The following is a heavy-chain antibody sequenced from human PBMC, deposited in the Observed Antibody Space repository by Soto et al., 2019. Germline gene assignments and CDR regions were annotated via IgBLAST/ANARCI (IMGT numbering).Heavy chain of an antibody. D-gene: IGHD6-19*01. CDR2: ISAYNGNT. J-gene: IGHJ4*02. V-gene: IGHV1-18*01. CDR3: ARISAVAGIDY. CDR1: GYTFINYG. Sequence: ASVKVSCRTSGYTFINYGINWVRQAPGQGLEWVGWISAYNGNTNYAQKLQGRVTMTTDTSTSTAYMELRSLRSDDTAVYYCARISAVAGIDYWGQGTLVTVPQ.